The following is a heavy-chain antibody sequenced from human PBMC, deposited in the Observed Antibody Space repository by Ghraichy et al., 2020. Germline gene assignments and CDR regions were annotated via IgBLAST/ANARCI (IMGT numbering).Heavy chain of an antibody. J-gene: IGHJ2*01. CDR2: TRNKANSYTT. V-gene: IGHV3-72*01. D-gene: IGHD3-10*01. Sequence: GESLNISCAASGFTFSDHYMDWVRQAPGKGLEWVGRTRNKANSYTTEYAASVKGRFTISRDDSKNSLYLQMNSLKTEDTAVYYCARRSGSGSYGLNGYFDLWGRGTLVTVSS. CDR1: GFTFSDHY. CDR3: ARRSGSGSYGLNGYFDL.